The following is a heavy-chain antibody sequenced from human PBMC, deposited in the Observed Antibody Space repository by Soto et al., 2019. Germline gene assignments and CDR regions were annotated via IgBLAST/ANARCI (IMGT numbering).Heavy chain of an antibody. CDR1: GGTFSSYA. CDR2: IVPLFRTT. J-gene: IGHJ6*02. CDR3: ASGGYSSTWSNVLVRSGLDV. V-gene: IGHV1-69*06. Sequence: SVKVSCKTSGGTFSSYAISWVRQAPGQGLEWMGGIVPLFRTTNYAQKFQGRVTITADTTTYTAYMELSGPRSGDTAVYYCASGGYSSTWSNVLVRSGLDVWG. D-gene: IGHD6-13*01.